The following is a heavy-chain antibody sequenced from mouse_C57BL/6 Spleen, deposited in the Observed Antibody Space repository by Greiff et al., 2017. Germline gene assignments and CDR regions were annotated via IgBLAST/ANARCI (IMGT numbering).Heavy chain of an antibody. D-gene: IGHD2-1*01. Sequence: EVQLVESGGGLVKPGGSLKLSCAASGFTFSSYAMSWVRQTPEKRLEWVATISDGGSYTYYPDKVKGRCTISRDDAKNNLYLQMSHLTSEDTAMYYCARSTPNFDVWGTGTTVTVSA. CDR2: ISDGGSYT. J-gene: IGHJ1*03. V-gene: IGHV5-4*01. CDR3: ARSTPNFDV. CDR1: GFTFSSYA.